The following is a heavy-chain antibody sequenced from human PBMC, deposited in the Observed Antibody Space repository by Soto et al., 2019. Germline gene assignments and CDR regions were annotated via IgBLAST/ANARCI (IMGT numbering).Heavy chain of an antibody. CDR1: GGSISSGGSY. CDR2: IYYSGST. Sequence: SEPLSLTCTVSGGSISSGGSYWSWVRQHPGKGLEWIGYIYYSGSTYYNPSLKSRVTISVDTSKNQFSLKLSSVTAADTAVYYCARSPKYSYQIYWGQGTLVTVSS. D-gene: IGHD5-18*01. J-gene: IGHJ4*02. CDR3: ARSPKYSYQIY. V-gene: IGHV4-31*03.